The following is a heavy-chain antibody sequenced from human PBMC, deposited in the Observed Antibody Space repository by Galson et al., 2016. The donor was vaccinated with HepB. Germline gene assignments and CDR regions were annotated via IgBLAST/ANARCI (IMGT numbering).Heavy chain of an antibody. CDR1: GFPFSSYG. V-gene: IGHV1-18*01. CDR3: ERGGVSTWGVDA. CDR2: ISAYNGNT. D-gene: IGHD3-10*01. J-gene: IGHJ6*02. Sequence: SVKVSCKASGFPFSSYGITWVRQAPGQGLEWMGWISAYNGNTNYAQKLQGRVTMTTDTSTSTAYMELRGLRSGDTAVYFYERGGVSTWGVDAWGQGTTVNVSS.